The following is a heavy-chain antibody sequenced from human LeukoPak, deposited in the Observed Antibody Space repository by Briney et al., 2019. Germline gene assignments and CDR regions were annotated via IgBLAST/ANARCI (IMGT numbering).Heavy chain of an antibody. CDR1: GFTFSSYS. V-gene: IGHV3-48*01. Sequence: PGGSLRLSCAASGFTFSSYSMNWVRQAPGKGLEWVSYISSSSSTIYCADSVKGRFTISRDNAKNSLYLQMNSLRAEDTAVYYCARRVYNSGWYIDYWGQGTLVTVSS. J-gene: IGHJ4*02. CDR3: ARRVYNSGWYIDY. CDR2: ISSSSSTI. D-gene: IGHD6-19*01.